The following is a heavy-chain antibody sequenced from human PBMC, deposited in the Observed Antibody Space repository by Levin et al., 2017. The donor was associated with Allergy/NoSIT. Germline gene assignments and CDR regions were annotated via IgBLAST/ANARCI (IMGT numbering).Heavy chain of an antibody. CDR2: FDPEDGET. D-gene: IGHD5-12*01. CDR1: GYTLAELS. V-gene: IGHV1-24*01. CDR3: ATAPVVATTWGYYFDY. J-gene: IGHJ4*02. Sequence: ASVKVSCKVSGYTLAELSMHWVRQAPGKGLEWMGGFDPEDGETIYAQKFQGRVTMTEDTSTDTAYMELSSLRSEDTAVYYCATAPVVATTWGYYFDYWGQGTLVTVSS.